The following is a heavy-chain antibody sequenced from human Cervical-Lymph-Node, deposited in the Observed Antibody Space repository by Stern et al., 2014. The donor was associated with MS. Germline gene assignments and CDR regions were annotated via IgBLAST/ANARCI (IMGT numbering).Heavy chain of an antibody. CDR1: GYSFSHFW. D-gene: IGHD3-22*01. J-gene: IGHJ3*02. CDR2: IYPADSDT. CDR3: VRRRDSDSYDTFDI. V-gene: IGHV5-51*01. Sequence: EMQLVESGAEVKKPGESLKISCKASGYSFSHFWIGWVRQMPGKGLEWVGIIYPADSDTTYRPSFQGQVTISADVSISTAYLQWSSLKASDTAMYYCVRRRDSDSYDTFDIWGQGTMLTVSS.